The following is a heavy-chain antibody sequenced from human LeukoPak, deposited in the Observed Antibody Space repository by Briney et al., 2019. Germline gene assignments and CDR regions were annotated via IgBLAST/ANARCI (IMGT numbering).Heavy chain of an antibody. CDR2: MYYSGTT. CDR3: TRRSYSSGWYDF. Sequence: SETLSLTCTVSGGSITIGSYYWGWIRQPPGKGLKCIGTMYYSGTTYYNPSLESRVTISLDTSKNQFSLNLSSVTAADTAVYFCTRRSYSSGWYDFWGQGTLVTVSS. J-gene: IGHJ4*02. D-gene: IGHD6-19*01. V-gene: IGHV4-39*01. CDR1: GGSITIGSYY.